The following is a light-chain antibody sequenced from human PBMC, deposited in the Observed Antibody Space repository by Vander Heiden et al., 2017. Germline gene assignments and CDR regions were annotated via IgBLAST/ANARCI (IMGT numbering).Light chain of an antibody. CDR3: QQSYSTPLT. J-gene: IGKJ3*01. V-gene: IGKV1-39*01. CDR2: AAS. Sequence: IQMTQSPSSPSASVGDRVTITCRASQSISSYLNWYQQKPGKAPKLLIYAASSLKSGVPSRFSGSGSGTDFTLTISSLQPEDVATYYCQQSYSTPLTFGPGTKVEIK. CDR1: QSISSY.